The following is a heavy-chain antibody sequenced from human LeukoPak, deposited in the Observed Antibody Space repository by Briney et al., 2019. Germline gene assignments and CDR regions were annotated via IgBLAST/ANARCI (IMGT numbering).Heavy chain of an antibody. J-gene: IGHJ4*02. V-gene: IGHV4-59*01. CDR1: GGSISSYH. CDR3: AGRDANLDIVPTLFPFDY. Sequence: SETLSLTCAVSGGSISSYHWSWFRQAPGKGLEWIGYMYNSGSTNFNPSLKSRVTKSGDTSKNQFSLKLSSVTAADTAVYYCAGRDANLDIVPTLFPFDYWGQGALVTVSS. CDR2: MYNSGST. D-gene: IGHD5-12*01.